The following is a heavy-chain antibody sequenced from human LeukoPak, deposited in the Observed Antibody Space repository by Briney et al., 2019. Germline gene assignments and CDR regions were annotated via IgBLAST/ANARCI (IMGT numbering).Heavy chain of an antibody. CDR2: INHSGST. D-gene: IGHD3-3*01. V-gene: IGHV4-34*01. Sequence: PSETLSLTCAVYGGSFSGYYWSWIRQPPGKGLEWIGEINHSGSTNYNPSLKSRVTISVDTSKNQFSLKLSSVTAADTAVYYCARITDRTIFGEIMHGFDIWGRGTPVTVSS. CDR3: ARITDRTIFGEIMHGFDI. CDR1: GGSFSGYY. J-gene: IGHJ3*02.